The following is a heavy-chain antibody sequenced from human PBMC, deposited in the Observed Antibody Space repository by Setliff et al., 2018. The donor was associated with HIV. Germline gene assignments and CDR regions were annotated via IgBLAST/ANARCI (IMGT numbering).Heavy chain of an antibody. CDR1: GDSISNGGFY. CDR2: IYYTGNT. V-gene: IGHV4-31*03. D-gene: IGHD2-2*01. J-gene: IGHJ4*02. Sequence: SETLSLTCTVSGDSISNGGFYWTWIRQHPGKGLEWIGYIYYTGNTYYNLSLKSRVTMSVDTSKNQFSLKLNSVTAADTAVYYCAREIKIPPQGALDYWGQGMLVTVS. CDR3: AREIKIPPQGALDY.